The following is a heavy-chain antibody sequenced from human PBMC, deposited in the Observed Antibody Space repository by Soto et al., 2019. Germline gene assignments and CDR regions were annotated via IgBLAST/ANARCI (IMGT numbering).Heavy chain of an antibody. V-gene: IGHV4-30-4*01. CDR3: ARLGDNYAHYYSGMDV. Sequence: LCVGSISSGVYYWSWSRQPPGKGLEWIGHIYYNGRTYYPPSLKSRATISVATSKNQFSLKPSSVTAADTDVYSCARLGDNYAHYYSGMDVWCPGATVTVSS. D-gene: IGHD4-4*01. CDR2: IYYNGRT. J-gene: IGHJ6*02. CDR1: VGSISSGVYY.